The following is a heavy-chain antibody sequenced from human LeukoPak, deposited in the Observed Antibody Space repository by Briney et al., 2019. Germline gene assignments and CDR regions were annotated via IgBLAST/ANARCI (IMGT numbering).Heavy chain of an antibody. V-gene: IGHV4-30-2*01. CDR1: GGSISSGGYS. CDR3: ARGGRVAGSDLFDY. D-gene: IGHD6-19*01. CDR2: IYHSGST. J-gene: IGHJ4*02. Sequence: PSETLSLTCAVSGGSISSGGYSWSWIRQPPGKGLEWIGYIYHSGSTYYNPSLKSRVTISVDRSKNQFSLKLSSVTAADTAVYYCARGGRVAGSDLFDYWGQGTLVTVSS.